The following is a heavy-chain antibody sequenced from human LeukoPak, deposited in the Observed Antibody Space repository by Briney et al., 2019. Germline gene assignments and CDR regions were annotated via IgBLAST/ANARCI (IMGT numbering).Heavy chain of an antibody. J-gene: IGHJ4*02. Sequence: SEALSLTCTVSGGSISSYYWSWIRQPPGKGLEWIGNIYYSGSTNYNPSLKSRVTISVDTSKNQFSLKLSSVTAADTAVYYCARGLRSRDGYNYDYFDDWGQGTLVTVSS. CDR2: IYYSGST. CDR1: GGSISSYY. D-gene: IGHD5-24*01. CDR3: ARGLRSRDGYNYDYFDD. V-gene: IGHV4-59*01.